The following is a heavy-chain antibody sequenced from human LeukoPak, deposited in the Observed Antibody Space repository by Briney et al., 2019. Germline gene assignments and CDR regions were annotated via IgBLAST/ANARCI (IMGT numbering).Heavy chain of an antibody. J-gene: IGHJ3*02. D-gene: IGHD3-22*01. CDR1: GGSISSSTYY. V-gene: IGHV4-39*07. CDR2: IYYSGYT. CDR3: ARVGGITMIVVLITDAFDI. Sequence: PSETLSLTCTVSGGSISSSTYYWGWIRQPPGKGLEWIGSIYYSGYTYYNPSLESRVTISVDTSKNQFSLKLRSVTAADTAVYYCARVGGITMIVVLITDAFDIWGQGTMVTVSS.